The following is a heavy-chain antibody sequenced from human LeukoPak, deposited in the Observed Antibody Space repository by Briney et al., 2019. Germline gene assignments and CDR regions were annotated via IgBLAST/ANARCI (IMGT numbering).Heavy chain of an antibody. V-gene: IGHV4-39*07. Sequence: SETLTLTCAVSDDSITDSSLYWGWIRQAPGKGLEWIGTIHFSGSTYFNPSLKSRVTMSVDTSKNQFSLNLSSVTAADTAVNYCASWQEGIAAAGHFDYWGQGTLVTVSS. CDR3: ASWQEGIAAAGHFDY. CDR2: IHFSGST. D-gene: IGHD6-13*01. J-gene: IGHJ4*02. CDR1: DDSITDSSLY.